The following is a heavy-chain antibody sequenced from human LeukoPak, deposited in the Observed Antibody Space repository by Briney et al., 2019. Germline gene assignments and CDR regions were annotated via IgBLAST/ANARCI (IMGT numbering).Heavy chain of an antibody. Sequence: PSETLSLTSTVSGGSISSSSYYWGWIRQPPGKGLEWIGSIYYSGSTYYNPSLKSRVTISVDTSKNQFSLKLSSVTAADTAVYYCARRLAWELLGSAFDIWAQGTMVTVSS. J-gene: IGHJ3*02. CDR1: GGSISSSSYY. D-gene: IGHD1-26*01. CDR2: IYYSGST. CDR3: ARRLAWELLGSAFDI. V-gene: IGHV4-39*01.